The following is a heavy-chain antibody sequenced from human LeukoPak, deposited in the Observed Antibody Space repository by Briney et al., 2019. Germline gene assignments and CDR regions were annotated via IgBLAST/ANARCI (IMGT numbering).Heavy chain of an antibody. CDR1: GYTFTSYY. V-gene: IGHV1-46*01. D-gene: IGHD1-26*01. CDR2: INPSGGST. Sequence: GASVKVSCKASGYTFTSYYMHWVRQAPGQGLEWMGIINPSGGSTCYAQKFQGRVTMTRDMSTSTVYMELSSLRSEDTAVYYCARGGVGATTYVWFDPWGQGTLVTVSS. CDR3: ARGGVGATTYVWFDP. J-gene: IGHJ5*02.